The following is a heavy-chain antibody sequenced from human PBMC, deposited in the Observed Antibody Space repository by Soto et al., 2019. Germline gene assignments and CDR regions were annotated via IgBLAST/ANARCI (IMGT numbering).Heavy chain of an antibody. D-gene: IGHD3-10*01. CDR1: GGSFSGYY. J-gene: IGHJ4*02. CDR3: ARGVSGL. V-gene: IGHV4-34*01. Sequence: QVQLQQWGAGLFKPWETLSLTCAVYGGSFSGYYWSWIRQPPGKGLEWIGEINHSGSTNYNPSLKSRVTISVDTSKNQFSLKLSSVTAADTAVYYCARGVSGLWGQGTLVTVSS. CDR2: INHSGST.